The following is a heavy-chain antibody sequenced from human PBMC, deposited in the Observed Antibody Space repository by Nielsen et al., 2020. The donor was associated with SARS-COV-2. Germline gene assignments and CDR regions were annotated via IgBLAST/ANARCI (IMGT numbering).Heavy chain of an antibody. D-gene: IGHD6-19*01. Sequence: GGSLRLSCAASGFTFDDYAMHWVRQAPGKGLEWVSGISWNSGSIGYADSVKGRCTISRDNAKNSLYLQMNSLRAEDTALYYCAKGDIAVAGPGSYFDYWGQGTLVTVSS. CDR3: AKGDIAVAGPGSYFDY. V-gene: IGHV3-9*01. CDR2: ISWNSGSI. CDR1: GFTFDDYA. J-gene: IGHJ4*02.